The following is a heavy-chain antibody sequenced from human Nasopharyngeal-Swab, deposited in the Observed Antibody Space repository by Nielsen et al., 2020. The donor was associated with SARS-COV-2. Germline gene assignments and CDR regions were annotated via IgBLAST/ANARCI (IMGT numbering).Heavy chain of an antibody. V-gene: IGHV1-69*10. CDR3: AKDIGLSVYSSGNLGY. D-gene: IGHD6-19*01. J-gene: IGHJ4*02. CDR1: GGTFSSYA. Sequence: SVKVSCKASGGTFSSYAISWVRQPPGQGLEWMGGIIPILGIANYAQKFQGRVTINANKSTNTAYMELSSLRSEDTAVYYCAKDIGLSVYSSGNLGYWGQGTLVTVSS. CDR2: IIPILGIA.